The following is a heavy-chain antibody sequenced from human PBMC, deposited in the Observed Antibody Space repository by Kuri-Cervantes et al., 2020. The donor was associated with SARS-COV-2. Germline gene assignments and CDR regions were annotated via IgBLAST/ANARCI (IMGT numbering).Heavy chain of an antibody. CDR1: GSTFSGSA. CDR3: APFYYRSINNWSDP. Sequence: SVKVSCKASGSTFSGSAIQWVRQARGQRLEWIGWIVVGSGNTDYAREFQERVTITRDMSTTTVYMELSGLRSDDTAMYYCAPFYYRSINNWSDPWGQGTQVTLL. V-gene: IGHV1-58*02. CDR2: IVVGSGNT. J-gene: IGHJ5*02. D-gene: IGHD3-10*01.